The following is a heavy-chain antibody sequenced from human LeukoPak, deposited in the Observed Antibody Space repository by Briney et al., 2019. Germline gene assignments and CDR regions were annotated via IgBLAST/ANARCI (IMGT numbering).Heavy chain of an antibody. D-gene: IGHD6-13*01. J-gene: IGHJ6*03. Sequence: SETLSLTCAVYGGSFSGYYWSWIRQPPGKGLEWIGEINHSGSTNYNPSLKSRVTISVDTSKNQFSLKLSSVTTADTAVYYCARVWQHLVGYYYYYYMDVWGKGTTVTVSS. CDR1: GGSFSGYY. CDR3: ARVWQHLVGYYYYYYMDV. V-gene: IGHV4-34*01. CDR2: INHSGST.